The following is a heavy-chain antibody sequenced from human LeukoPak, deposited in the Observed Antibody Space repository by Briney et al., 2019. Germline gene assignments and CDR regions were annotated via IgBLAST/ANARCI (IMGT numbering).Heavy chain of an antibody. CDR2: ISYDGSNK. V-gene: IGHV3-30*04. CDR1: GFIFGAYA. J-gene: IGHJ4*02. Sequence: GTSLRLTCAASGFIFGAYALHWVRQAPGKGLEWVAVISYDGSNKYYVDSVKGRITISRDKSKNTVYLQMNSLRVEDTAVYYCARDAGTDGTYFDYWGQGTLVTVSS. CDR3: ARDAGTDGTYFDY. D-gene: IGHD1-1*01.